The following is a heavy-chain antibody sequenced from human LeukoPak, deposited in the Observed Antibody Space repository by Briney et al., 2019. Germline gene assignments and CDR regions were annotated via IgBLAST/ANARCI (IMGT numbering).Heavy chain of an antibody. CDR2: IYSGGST. CDR3: ARDYYDSSGAGSH. J-gene: IGHJ4*02. CDR1: GFTVSSNY. D-gene: IGHD3-22*01. Sequence: GGSLRLSCAASGFTVSSNYMSWVRQAPGKGLEWVSVIYSGGSTYYADSVKGRFTISRDNSKNTLYLQMNSLRAEDTAVYYCARDYYDSSGAGSHWGQGTLVTVSS. V-gene: IGHV3-66*02.